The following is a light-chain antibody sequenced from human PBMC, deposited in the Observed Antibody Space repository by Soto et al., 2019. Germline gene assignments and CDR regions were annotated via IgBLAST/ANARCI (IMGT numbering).Light chain of an antibody. Sequence: DIVLTQSPATLSVSLGERVSLSCTASQIISSNLAWYQQKPGQIPRLLIYGASARAAGIPARFSGSGSGTEFTLTISSLQSEDFAVYYRQQYNNWPQFTFGPGTKVDV. CDR2: GAS. V-gene: IGKV3-15*01. CDR1: QIISSN. CDR3: QQYNNWPQFT. J-gene: IGKJ3*01.